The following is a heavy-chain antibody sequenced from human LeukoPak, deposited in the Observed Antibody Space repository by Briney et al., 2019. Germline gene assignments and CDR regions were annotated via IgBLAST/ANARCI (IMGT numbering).Heavy chain of an antibody. J-gene: IGHJ4*02. CDR3: ARDGGVGATYFDY. V-gene: IGHV4-34*01. CDR1: GGSFSGYY. CDR2: INHSGST. Sequence: SETLSLTCAVYGGSFSGYYWSWIRQPPGKGLEWIGEINHSGSTNYNPSLKSRVTISVDTSKNQFSLKLSSVTAADTAVYFCARDGGVGATYFDYWGQGTLVTVSS. D-gene: IGHD1-26*01.